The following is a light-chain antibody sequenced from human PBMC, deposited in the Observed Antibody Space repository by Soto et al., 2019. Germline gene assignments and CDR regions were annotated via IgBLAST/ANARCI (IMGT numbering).Light chain of an antibody. CDR2: AAS. CDR1: QGISSY. J-gene: IGKJ1*01. V-gene: IGKV1-8*01. Sequence: AIRMTQSPSSLSASTGDRVTITCRASQGISSYLAWYQQKPGKAPKLLIYAASTLQSGVPSRFSGSGSGTDFTLPTSSLKSEDFPPYYGQNNYSYPRTFGQGTK. CDR3: QNNYSYPRT.